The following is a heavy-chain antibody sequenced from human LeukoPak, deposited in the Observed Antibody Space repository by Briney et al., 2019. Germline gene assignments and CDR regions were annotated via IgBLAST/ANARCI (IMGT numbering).Heavy chain of an antibody. Sequence: GGSPRLSCAASGFTFSSYSMNWVRQAPGKGREWVSYISSSRSYIYYAGSVKGRFTISRDNAKNSLYLQMNSLRAEDTAVYYCARERERVVPAAIGGNWFDPWGQGTLVTVSS. CDR3: ARERERVVPAAIGGNWFDP. V-gene: IGHV3-21*01. D-gene: IGHD2-2*01. CDR2: ISSSRSYI. CDR1: GFTFSSYS. J-gene: IGHJ5*02.